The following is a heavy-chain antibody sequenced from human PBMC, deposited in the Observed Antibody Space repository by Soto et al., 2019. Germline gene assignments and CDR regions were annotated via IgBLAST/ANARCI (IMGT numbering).Heavy chain of an antibody. D-gene: IGHD2-15*01. Sequence: SETLSLTCTVSGGSISSYYWSWIRQPPGKGLEWIGYIYYSGSTNYNPSLKSRVTISVDTSKNQFSLKLSSVTAADTAVYYCARVDPRYCSGGSCYPYVDYYGMDVWGQGTTVTVSS. V-gene: IGHV4-59*01. J-gene: IGHJ6*02. CDR3: ARVDPRYCSGGSCYPYVDYYGMDV. CDR2: IYYSGST. CDR1: GGSISSYY.